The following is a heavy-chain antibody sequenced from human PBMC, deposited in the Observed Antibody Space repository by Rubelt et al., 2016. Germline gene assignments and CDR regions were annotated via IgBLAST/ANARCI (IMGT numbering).Heavy chain of an antibody. V-gene: IGHV4-34*10. Sequence: QLQLQESGPGLVKPSETLSLTCAVYGGSFSGYYWSWIRQPPGKGLEWIGEINHIGSTNYSPSLKGRGPLSVETSKNQFYRKLSSVTAADTAVYYCARGRITMINYWGQGTLVTVSS. J-gene: IGHJ4*02. D-gene: IGHD3-22*01. CDR1: GGSFSGYY. CDR2: INHIGST. CDR3: ARGRITMINY.